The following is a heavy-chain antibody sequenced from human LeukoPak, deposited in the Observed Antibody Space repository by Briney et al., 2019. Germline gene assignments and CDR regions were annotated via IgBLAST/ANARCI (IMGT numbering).Heavy chain of an antibody. CDR1: GGSISSSSYY. V-gene: IGHV4-39*01. J-gene: IGHJ3*02. Sequence: PSETLSLTCTVSGGSISSSSYYWGWIRQPPGTGLEWIGSIYYSGSTYYNPSLKSRVTISVDTSKNQFSLKLSSVTAADTAVYYCARHDGDGYNFDAFDIWGQGTMVTASS. CDR2: IYYSGST. D-gene: IGHD5-24*01. CDR3: ARHDGDGYNFDAFDI.